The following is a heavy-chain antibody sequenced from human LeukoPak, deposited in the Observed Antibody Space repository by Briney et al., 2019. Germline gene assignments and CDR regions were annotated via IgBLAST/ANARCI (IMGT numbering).Heavy chain of an antibody. CDR2: IWYDGSNK. CDR1: GFTFSSYG. V-gene: IGHV3-33*06. Sequence: GGSLRLXCAASGFTFSSYGMHWVRQAPGKGLEWVAVIWYDGSNKYYADSVKGRFTISRDNSKNTLYLQMNSLRAEDTAVYYCAKDLGYCGGDCYSFIDYWGQGTLVTVSS. D-gene: IGHD2-21*02. CDR3: AKDLGYCGGDCYSFIDY. J-gene: IGHJ4*02.